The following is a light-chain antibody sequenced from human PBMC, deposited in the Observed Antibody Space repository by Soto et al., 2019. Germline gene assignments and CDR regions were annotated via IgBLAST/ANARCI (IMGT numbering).Light chain of an antibody. CDR2: KDK. CDR3: QSADDTDSYVI. V-gene: IGLV3-25*02. J-gene: IGLJ2*01. Sequence: SYELTQPPSVSVSPGQTARITCSGDAFPKQYAYWYQQKPGQAPILVIYKDKQRPSGIPERVSGSSSGTTVTLTISRVQAEDEADYYCQSADDTDSYVIFGGGTKLTVL. CDR1: AFPKQY.